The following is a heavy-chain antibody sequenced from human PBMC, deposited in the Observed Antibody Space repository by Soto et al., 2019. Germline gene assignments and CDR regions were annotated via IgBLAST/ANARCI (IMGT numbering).Heavy chain of an antibody. CDR3: ARLEGLATISYYFDF. J-gene: IGHJ4*02. Sequence: QLQLQESGPGLVKPSETLSLTCSVSGDSINSDKYYWGWIRQPPGKGLEWIGSIYYRGNTYYNPSLQTRLTISLDKSKSQCSLKLNSVTAADSAVYFCARLEGLATISYYFDFWGQGALVTVSS. D-gene: IGHD3-9*01. V-gene: IGHV4-39*01. CDR1: GDSINSDKYY. CDR2: IYYRGNT.